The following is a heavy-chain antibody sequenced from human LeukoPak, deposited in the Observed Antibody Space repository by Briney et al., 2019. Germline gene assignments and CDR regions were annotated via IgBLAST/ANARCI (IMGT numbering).Heavy chain of an antibody. CDR3: ARDSAALLDY. J-gene: IGHJ4*02. D-gene: IGHD2-15*01. Sequence: PGRSLRLSCAASGFTFSSYGMHWVRQAPGKGLEWVAVIWYDGSNKYYADSVKGRFTISRDNSKNKMYLEMNSLRAEDTAVYYCARDSAALLDYWGQGTVVTVSS. CDR1: GFTFSSYG. V-gene: IGHV3-33*01. CDR2: IWYDGSNK.